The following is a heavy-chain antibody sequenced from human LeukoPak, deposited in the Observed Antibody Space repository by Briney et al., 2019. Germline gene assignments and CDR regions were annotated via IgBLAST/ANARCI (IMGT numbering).Heavy chain of an antibody. J-gene: IGHJ4*02. Sequence: GRSLRLSCAASGFTFSSSAMHWVRQAPGKGLEWVAAISYDGSNKYYADSVKGRFTFSRDNAKYSLYLQMNSLRAEDTAVYYCVRGSYGAYDYWGQGSLVTVSS. CDR3: VRGSYGAYDY. CDR1: GFTFSSSA. CDR2: ISYDGSNK. D-gene: IGHD4-17*01. V-gene: IGHV3-30-3*01.